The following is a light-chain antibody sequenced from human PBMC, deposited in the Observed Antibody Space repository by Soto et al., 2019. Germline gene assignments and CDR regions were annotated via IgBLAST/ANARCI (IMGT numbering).Light chain of an antibody. J-gene: IGLJ1*01. CDR3: SSYAGSNYV. CDR2: EVS. CDR1: SSDVGGYNY. V-gene: IGLV2-8*01. Sequence: LTQPPSASGSPGQSVAISCTGTSSDVGGYNYVSWYQQHPGKAPKLMIYEVSKRPSGVPDRFSGSKSGNTASLTVSGLQAEDEADYYCSSYAGSNYVFGTGTKVTVL.